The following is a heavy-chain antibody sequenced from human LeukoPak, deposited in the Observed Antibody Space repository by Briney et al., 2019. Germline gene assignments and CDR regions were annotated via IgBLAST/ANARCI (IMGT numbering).Heavy chain of an antibody. J-gene: IGHJ4*02. CDR2: ISGSGGST. D-gene: IGHD6-13*01. CDR3: AKDPSRAAAGTVDY. CDR1: GFTFSSYA. V-gene: IGHV3-23*01. Sequence: GGSLRLSXAASGFTFSSYAMSWVGQAPGKGLEWVSAISGSGGSTYYADSVKGRFTISRDNSKNTLYLQMNSLRAEDTAVYYCAKDPSRAAAGTVDYWGQGTLVTVSS.